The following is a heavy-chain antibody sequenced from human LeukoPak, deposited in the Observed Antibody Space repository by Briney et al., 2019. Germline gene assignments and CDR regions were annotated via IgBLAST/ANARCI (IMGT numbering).Heavy chain of an antibody. CDR2: IWYDGSNK. Sequence: PGGSLRLSCAASGLSSSNYGMHWVRQAPGKGLEWVAVIWYDGSNKYYADSVKGRFTISRDNSKNTLYLQMNSLRAEDTAVYYCARDRRLRGVIISAPDFWGQGTLVTVSS. CDR3: ARDRRLRGVIISAPDF. V-gene: IGHV3-33*01. D-gene: IGHD3-10*01. J-gene: IGHJ4*02. CDR1: GLSSSNYG.